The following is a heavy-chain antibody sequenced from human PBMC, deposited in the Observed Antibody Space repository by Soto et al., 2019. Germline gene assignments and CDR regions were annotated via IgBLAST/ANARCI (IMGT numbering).Heavy chain of an antibody. CDR1: GFTFSSYG. CDR2: ISYDGSNK. Sequence: QVQLVESGGGVVQPGRSLRLSCAASGFTFSSYGMHWVRQAPGKGLEWVAVISYDGSNKYYADSVKGRFTISRDNSKNTLYLQMNSLRAEDTAVYYCYGEVVVRVNNWFDPWGQGTLVTVSS. D-gene: IGHD3-22*01. J-gene: IGHJ5*02. V-gene: IGHV3-30*03. CDR3: YGEVVVRVNNWFDP.